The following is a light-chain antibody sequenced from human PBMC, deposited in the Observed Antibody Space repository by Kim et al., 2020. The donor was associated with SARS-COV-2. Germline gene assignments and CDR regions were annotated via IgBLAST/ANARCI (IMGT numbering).Light chain of an antibody. CDR2: RNN. CDR1: SSNIGSNY. Sequence: RFTISWSGSSSNIGSNYVYWYRQLPGTAPKLRIYRNNQRPSGVPDRFSGSKSGTSASLAISGLRSEDEADYYCAAWDDSLSGSWVFGGGTQLTVL. J-gene: IGLJ3*02. V-gene: IGLV1-47*01. CDR3: AAWDDSLSGSWV.